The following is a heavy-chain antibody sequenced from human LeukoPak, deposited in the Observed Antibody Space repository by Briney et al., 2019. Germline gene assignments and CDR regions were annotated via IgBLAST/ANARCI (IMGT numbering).Heavy chain of an antibody. CDR1: GGSISSGGYY. D-gene: IGHD1-1*01. J-gene: IGHJ6*03. CDR2: IYYSGST. Sequence: SETLSLTCTVSGGSISSGGYYWSWIRQHPGKGLEWIGYIYYSGSTYYSPSLKSRVTISVDTSKNQFSLKLSSVTAADTAVYYCARGRGLTSTGYYYYYMDVWGKGTTVTVSS. V-gene: IGHV4-31*03. CDR3: ARGRGLTSTGYYYYYMDV.